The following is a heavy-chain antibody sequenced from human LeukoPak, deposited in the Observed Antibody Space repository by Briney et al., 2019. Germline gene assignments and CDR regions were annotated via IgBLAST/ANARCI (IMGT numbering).Heavy chain of an antibody. Sequence: PGGSLRLSCAASGFTFSSYAMHWVRQAPGKGLEWVAVISYDGSNKYNADSVKGRFTISRDNSKNTLYLQMNSLRAEDTAVYYCARGLDYGDYGTLDYWGQGTLVTVSS. D-gene: IGHD4-17*01. V-gene: IGHV3-30-3*01. CDR3: ARGLDYGDYGTLDY. J-gene: IGHJ4*02. CDR1: GFTFSSYA. CDR2: ISYDGSNK.